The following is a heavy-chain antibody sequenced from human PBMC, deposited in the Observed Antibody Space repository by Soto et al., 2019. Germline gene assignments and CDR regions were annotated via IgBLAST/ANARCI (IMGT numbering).Heavy chain of an antibody. CDR2: SRNKAISYTT. J-gene: IGHJ4*02. CDR1: GFTFSDHY. D-gene: IGHD1-26*01. V-gene: IGHV3-72*01. Sequence: GGSLRLSCVVSGFTFSDHYMDWVRQAPGKGLEWVGRSRNKAISYTTEYAASVKGRFTISRDDSKNSLYLQMNSLKIEDTAVYYCTRAPSGGYHFDYWGQGTLVTVSS. CDR3: TRAPSGGYHFDY.